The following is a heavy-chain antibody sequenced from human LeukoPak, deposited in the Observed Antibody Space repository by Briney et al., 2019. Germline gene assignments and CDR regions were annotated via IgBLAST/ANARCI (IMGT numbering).Heavy chain of an antibody. D-gene: IGHD2-2*01. J-gene: IGHJ1*01. CDR1: GYTFTSYG. CDR2: ISAYNGNT. CDR3: AXXXXXSSTSCYPTEYFQH. Sequence: ASVKVSCKASGYTFTSYGISWVRQAPGQGLEWMGWISAYNGNTNYAQKLQGRVTMTTDTSTSTAYMELRSLRSDDTAVYYCAXXXXXSSTSCYPTEYFQHWGQGTLVTVSS. V-gene: IGHV1-18*01.